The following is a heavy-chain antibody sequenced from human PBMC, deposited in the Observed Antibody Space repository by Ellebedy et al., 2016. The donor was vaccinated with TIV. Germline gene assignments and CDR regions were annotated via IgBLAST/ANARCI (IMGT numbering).Heavy chain of an antibody. Sequence: GESLKISCAASGFTFSSYGIHWVRQAPGKGLEWVAIISFDGSEKYYADSVKGRFTISRDNSKNTMYLQMNSLRAEDTAVYYCAVQGGSGRKDFDYWGQGTLVTVSS. CDR2: ISFDGSEK. CDR3: AVQGGSGRKDFDY. D-gene: IGHD3-10*01. J-gene: IGHJ4*02. V-gene: IGHV3-30*03. CDR1: GFTFSSYG.